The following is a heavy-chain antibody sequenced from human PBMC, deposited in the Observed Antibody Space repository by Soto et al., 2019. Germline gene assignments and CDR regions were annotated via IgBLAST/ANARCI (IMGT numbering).Heavy chain of an antibody. CDR2: TRNKANSYTT. CDR1: GFTFSDHP. CDR3: SRDLGS. Sequence: EVHLVESGGGLVQPGGSLRLSCAASGFTFSDHPMDWVRQAPGKGLEWVGRTRNKANSYTTEYAASVKGRFTISRDDSKNSLYLQMNSLKTEDTAVYYCSRDLGSWVQGTLVTVSS. J-gene: IGHJ5*02. V-gene: IGHV3-72*01.